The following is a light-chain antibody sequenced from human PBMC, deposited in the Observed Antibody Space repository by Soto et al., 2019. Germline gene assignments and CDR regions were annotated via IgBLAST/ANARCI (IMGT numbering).Light chain of an antibody. Sequence: EIVMTQSPATLSVSPGERATLSCRASQSVSSDLAWYQQSPGQAPRLLISGASTRATGLPARFSARKSGTEFTLTISSLQSEDFAVYFCQQYHNWPYTFGQGTNLE. V-gene: IGKV3-15*01. CDR1: QSVSSD. CDR2: GAS. J-gene: IGKJ2*01. CDR3: QQYHNWPYT.